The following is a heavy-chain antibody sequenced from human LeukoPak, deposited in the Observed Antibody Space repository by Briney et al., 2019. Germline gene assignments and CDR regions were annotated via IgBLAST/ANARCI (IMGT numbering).Heavy chain of an antibody. J-gene: IGHJ2*01. Sequence: GGSLRLSCAASGFTVSSNYMSWVRQAPGKGLEWVSVIYSAGSTYYADSVKDRFTISRDNSKNTLYLQMNTLRAEDTAVYYCARLWGDYWYFDLWGRGTLVTVSS. D-gene: IGHD2-21*01. V-gene: IGHV3-53*01. CDR3: ARLWGDYWYFDL. CDR1: GFTVSSNY. CDR2: IYSAGST.